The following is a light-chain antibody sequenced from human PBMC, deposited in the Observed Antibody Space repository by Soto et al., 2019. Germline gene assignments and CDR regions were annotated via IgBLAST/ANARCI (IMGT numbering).Light chain of an antibody. Sequence: SYELTQPPSVSVAPGQTASIACGGDNIGSKSVHWYQQKPGQAPVLVVFDDTDRPSGIPERFSGSNSGNTATLTISRVEVGDEADYYCQVWDNGSDHYVFGVGTTVTVL. CDR3: QVWDNGSDHYV. V-gene: IGLV3-21*02. CDR2: DDT. CDR1: NIGSKS. J-gene: IGLJ1*01.